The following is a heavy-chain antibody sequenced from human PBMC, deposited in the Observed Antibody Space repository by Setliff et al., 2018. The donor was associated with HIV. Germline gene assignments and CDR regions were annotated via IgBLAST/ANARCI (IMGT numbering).Heavy chain of an antibody. CDR2: IYYGGNT. Sequence: NPSETLSLTCSVSGASIRGHYWSWIRQSPGKGLEWIGNIYYGGNTNYNPSFKSRVTISVDTSKNQFSLRVNSVTAADTAVYYCARSLVPSGYYYGRHAFDIWGQGTKVTVSS. V-gene: IGHV4-59*08. CDR1: GASIRGHY. J-gene: IGHJ3*02. D-gene: IGHD3-22*01. CDR3: ARSLVPSGYYYGRHAFDI.